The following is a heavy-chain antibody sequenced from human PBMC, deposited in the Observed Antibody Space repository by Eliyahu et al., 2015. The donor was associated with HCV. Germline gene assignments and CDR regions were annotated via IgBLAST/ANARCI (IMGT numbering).Heavy chain of an antibody. CDR3: ARSNPRTTDYFDY. CDR2: IHQDGNEK. D-gene: IGHD1-1*01. J-gene: IGHJ4*02. Sequence: GKGLEWVTNIHQDGNEKYYMDSVKGRFTVSRDNAKNSLYLQMNSLRAEDTAVYYCARSNPRTTDYFDYWGQGTLVTVSS. V-gene: IGHV3-7*01.